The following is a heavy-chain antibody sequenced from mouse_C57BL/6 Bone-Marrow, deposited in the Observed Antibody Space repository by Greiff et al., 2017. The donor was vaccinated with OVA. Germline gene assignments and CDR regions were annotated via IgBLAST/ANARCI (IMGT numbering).Heavy chain of an antibody. V-gene: IGHV1-59*01. CDR3: AMDGFDY. CDR2: IDPSDSYT. CDR1: GYTFTSYW. J-gene: IGHJ2*01. Sequence: QVQLQQPGAELVRPGTSVKLSCKASGYTFTSYWMHWVKQRPGQGLEWIGVIDPSDSYTNYNQKFKGKATLTVDTSSSTAYMQLSSLTSEDSAVYYCAMDGFDYWGQGTTLTVSS.